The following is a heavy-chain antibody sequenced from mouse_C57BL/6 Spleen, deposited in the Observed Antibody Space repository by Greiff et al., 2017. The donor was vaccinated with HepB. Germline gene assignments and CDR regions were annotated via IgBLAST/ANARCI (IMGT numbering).Heavy chain of an antibody. CDR1: GFSLTSYG. V-gene: IGHV2-5*01. CDR2: IWRGGST. J-gene: IGHJ1*03. D-gene: IGHD1-1*01. CDR3: AKHYPYYYGSSYGYFDV. Sequence: QVQLQQSGPGLVQPSQSLSITCTVSGFSLTSYGVHWVRQSPGKGLEWLGVIWRGGSTDYNAAFMSRLSITKDNSKSQVFFKMNSLQADDTAIYYCAKHYPYYYGSSYGYFDVWGTGTTVTVSS.